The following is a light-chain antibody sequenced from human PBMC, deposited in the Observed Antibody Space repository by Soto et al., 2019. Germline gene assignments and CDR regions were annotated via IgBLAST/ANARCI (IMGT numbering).Light chain of an antibody. CDR2: EVN. V-gene: IGLV2-8*01. CDR1: VGL. J-gene: IGLJ1*01. Sequence: LTQPASVSGSPGQSITISCTGTVGLVSWYQQHPGKAPKLMIYEVNKRPSGVPDRFSGSKSGNTASLTVSGLQAEDEADYYCSSYAGSSNVFGTGTKVTI. CDR3: SSYAGSSNV.